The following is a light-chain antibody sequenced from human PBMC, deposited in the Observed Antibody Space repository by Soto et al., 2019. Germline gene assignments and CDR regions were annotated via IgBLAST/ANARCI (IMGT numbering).Light chain of an antibody. CDR2: DNN. V-gene: IGLV1-51*01. CDR3: GTWDSSLSAGV. J-gene: IGLJ2*01. CDR1: SSNIGNNY. Sequence: QAVVTQPPSVSAAPGQEVTISCSGSSSNIGNNYVSWYQQLPGTAPKLLIYDNNKRPSGIPDRFSGSKSGTSATLGITGLQTGDEADYYCGTWDSSLSAGVFGGGTKVTVL.